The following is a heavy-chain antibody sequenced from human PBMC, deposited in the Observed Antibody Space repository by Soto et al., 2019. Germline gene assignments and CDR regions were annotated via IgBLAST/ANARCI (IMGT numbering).Heavy chain of an antibody. CDR3: ARGTTMIVVEDY. D-gene: IGHD3-22*01. Sequence: QVQLQESGPGLVKPSQTLSLTCTVSGGSISSGGYYWSWIRQHPGKGLEWIGYIYYSGSTYYNPSLKSRVTISVDTSKNQFPLKLSSVTAADTAVYYCARGTTMIVVEDYWGQGTLVTVSS. CDR1: GGSISSGGYY. J-gene: IGHJ4*02. V-gene: IGHV4-31*03. CDR2: IYYSGST.